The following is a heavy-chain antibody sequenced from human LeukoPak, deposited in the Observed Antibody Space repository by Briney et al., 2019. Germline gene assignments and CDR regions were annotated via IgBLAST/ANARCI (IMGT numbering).Heavy chain of an antibody. D-gene: IGHD3-22*01. Sequence: SETLSLTCAVSGYSISSGYYWGWIRPPPGKGLEWIGSIYHSGSTYYNPPLRSRVTISVDTSKIQFSLKLSSVTAVDTAVYYCACDSSGYRAFDIWGQGTMVTVSS. CDR1: GYSISSGYY. CDR3: ACDSSGYRAFDI. J-gene: IGHJ3*02. V-gene: IGHV4-38-2*01. CDR2: IYHSGST.